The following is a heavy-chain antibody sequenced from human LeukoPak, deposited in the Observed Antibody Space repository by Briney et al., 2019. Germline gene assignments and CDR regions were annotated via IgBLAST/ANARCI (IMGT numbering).Heavy chain of an antibody. Sequence: GGSLRLSCAASGFTFSSYAMSWVRQAPGKGLEWVSAISGSGGSTYYADSAKGRFTISRDNSKNTLYLQMNSLRAEDTAVYYCAKDFPAQTYYDILTGYYINYYYYGMDVWGQGTTVTVSS. CDR1: GFTFSSYA. V-gene: IGHV3-23*01. CDR3: AKDFPAQTYYDILTGYYINYYYYGMDV. D-gene: IGHD3-9*01. CDR2: ISGSGGST. J-gene: IGHJ6*02.